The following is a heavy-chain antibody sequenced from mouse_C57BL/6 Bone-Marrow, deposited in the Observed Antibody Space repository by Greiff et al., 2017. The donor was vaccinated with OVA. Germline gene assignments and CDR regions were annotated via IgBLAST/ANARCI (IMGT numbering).Heavy chain of an antibody. V-gene: IGHV1-9*01. CDR2: ILPGSGST. J-gene: IGHJ3*01. Sequence: VQGVESGAELMKPGASVKLSCKATGYTFTGYWIEWVKQRPGHGLEWIGEILPGSGSTNYNEKFKGKATFTADTSSNTAYMQLSLTTEDSAIYYCARVDPWFAYWGQGTLVTVSA. CDR3: ARVDPWFAY. CDR1: GYTFTGYW.